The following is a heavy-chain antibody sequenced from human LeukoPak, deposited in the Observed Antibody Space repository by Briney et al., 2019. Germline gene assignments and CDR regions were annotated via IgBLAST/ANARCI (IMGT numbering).Heavy chain of an antibody. J-gene: IGHJ4*02. CDR3: AKNGAYSGYDYIDY. CDR2: ITGSGDDT. Sequence: GSLRPSCAASGFTFSSYAMSWVRQAPGKGLEWVSDITGSGDDTDYADSVKGRFTVSRDNSRNTLYLQINSLRAEDTAVYYCAKNGAYSGYDYIDYWGQGTLVTVSS. V-gene: IGHV3-23*01. CDR1: GFTFSSYA. D-gene: IGHD5-12*01.